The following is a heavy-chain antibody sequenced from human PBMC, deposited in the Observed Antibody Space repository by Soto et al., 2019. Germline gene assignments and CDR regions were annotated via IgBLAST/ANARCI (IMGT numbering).Heavy chain of an antibody. CDR3: AREGERCSSTSCPKPYSYYGMDV. CDR2: INHSGST. D-gene: IGHD2-2*01. V-gene: IGHV4-34*01. J-gene: IGHJ6*02. CDR1: GGSFSGYY. Sequence: QVQLQQWGAGLLKPSETLSLTCAVYGGSFSGYYWSWIRQPPGKGLEWIGEINHSGSTNYNPSRKGRVTISVDTSKNQFSLKLCSVTAADTAVYYCAREGERCSSTSCPKPYSYYGMDVWGQGTTVTVSS.